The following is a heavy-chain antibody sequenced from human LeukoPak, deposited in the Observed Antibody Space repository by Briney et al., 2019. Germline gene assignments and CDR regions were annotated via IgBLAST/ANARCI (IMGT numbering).Heavy chain of an antibody. CDR2: MNPNSSNT. CDR1: GYTFTSHD. D-gene: IGHD5-12*01. Sequence: ASVKVSCKASGYTFTSHDINWVRQATGQGLEWMGWMNPNSSNTGYAQKFQGRVTMTRNISISTVYMELNSLRSEDTAVYYCARVATISRMWNNWFDPWGQGTLVTVSS. V-gene: IGHV1-8*01. J-gene: IGHJ5*02. CDR3: ARVATISRMWNNWFDP.